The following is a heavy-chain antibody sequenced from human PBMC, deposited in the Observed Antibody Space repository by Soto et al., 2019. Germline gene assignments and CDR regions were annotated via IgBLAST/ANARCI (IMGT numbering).Heavy chain of an antibody. Sequence: GSLRLSCAASGFTFSSYGMHWVRQAPGKGLEWVAVIWFDGSNKFYADSVKGRFTISRDNSKNTVSLQMNSLRDEDSTAYYCATTGPYWGQGTLVTVSS. J-gene: IGHJ4*02. CDR3: ATTGPY. V-gene: IGHV3-33*01. CDR2: IWFDGSNK. CDR1: GFTFSSYG.